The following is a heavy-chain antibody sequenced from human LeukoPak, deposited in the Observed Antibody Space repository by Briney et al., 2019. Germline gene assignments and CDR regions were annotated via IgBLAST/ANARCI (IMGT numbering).Heavy chain of an antibody. CDR1: GGTFSSYA. V-gene: IGHV1-69*13. CDR3: ARDGPSGGSLPDY. J-gene: IGHJ4*02. CDR2: IIPIFGTA. Sequence: ASVKVSCKASGGTFSSYAISWVRQAHGQGLEWMGGIIPIFGTAKYAQKFQGRVTITADEYTSKAHMELSSLRSEDTAVYYCARDGPSGGSLPDYWGQGTLVTVSS. D-gene: IGHD2-15*01.